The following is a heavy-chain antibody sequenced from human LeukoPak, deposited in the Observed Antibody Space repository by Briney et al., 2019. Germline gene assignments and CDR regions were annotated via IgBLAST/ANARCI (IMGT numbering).Heavy chain of an antibody. Sequence: SETLSLTCAVYGVSFSGYYWSWLRQPPGKGLEWLGEINHSGSTNYNPSLKSRVTISVDTSKNQFALKLSSVTAADTAVYYSARGRNILRYFDWLLPFDYWGQGNLVTVSS. CDR1: GVSFSGYY. V-gene: IGHV4-34*01. CDR2: INHSGST. D-gene: IGHD3-9*01. CDR3: ARGRNILRYFDWLLPFDY. J-gene: IGHJ4*02.